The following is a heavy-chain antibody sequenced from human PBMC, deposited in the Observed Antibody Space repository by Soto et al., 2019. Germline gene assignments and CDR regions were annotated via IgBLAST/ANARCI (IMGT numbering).Heavy chain of an antibody. CDR3: ARDADIGFDY. D-gene: IGHD5-12*01. CDR2: IWYDGSNK. J-gene: IGHJ4*02. CDR1: GFTFSSYG. Sequence: QVQLVESGGCVVQPGRSLRLSCAASGFTFSSYGMHWVRQAPGKGLERVAVIWYDGSNKYYADSVKGRFTISRDNSKNTMYLQMNSRRAEDTAVYYCARDADIGFDYWGQGTLVTVSS. V-gene: IGHV3-33*01.